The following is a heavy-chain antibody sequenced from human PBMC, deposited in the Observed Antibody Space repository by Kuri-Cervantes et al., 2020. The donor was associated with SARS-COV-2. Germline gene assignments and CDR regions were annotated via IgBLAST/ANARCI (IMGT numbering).Heavy chain of an antibody. Sequence: SQTLSLTCAVYGGSFSGYYWSWIRQPPGKGLEWIGEINHSGSTNYNPSLKSRVTISVDTSKNQFSLKLSSVTAADTAVYYCARISAAPAAKRTYYFDYWGQGTLVTVSS. CDR3: ARISAAPAAKRTYYFDY. J-gene: IGHJ4*02. D-gene: IGHD2-2*01. V-gene: IGHV4-34*01. CDR1: GGSFSGYY. CDR2: INHSGST.